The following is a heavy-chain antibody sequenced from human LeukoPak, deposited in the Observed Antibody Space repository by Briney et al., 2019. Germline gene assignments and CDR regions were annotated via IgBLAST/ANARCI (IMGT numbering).Heavy chain of an antibody. Sequence: PGGSLRLSCAASGFTFSNAWMSWVRQAPGKGLEWVGRIKSKTDGGTPDYAAPVRGRFTISRDDSKNTLYLQMNSLKTEDTAVYYCTGVSRSSWYDYWGQGTLVTVSS. CDR1: GFTFSNAW. CDR2: IKSKTDGGTP. J-gene: IGHJ4*02. CDR3: TGVSRSSWYDY. V-gene: IGHV3-15*01. D-gene: IGHD6-13*01.